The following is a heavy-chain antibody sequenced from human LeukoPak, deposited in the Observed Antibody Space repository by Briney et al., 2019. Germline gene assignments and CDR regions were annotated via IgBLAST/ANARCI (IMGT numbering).Heavy chain of an antibody. J-gene: IGHJ4*02. Sequence: GGSLRLSCAASGFTFSSYEMNWVRQAPRKGLEWVSYISGSGNTIYYADSVRGRFTISRDNAKNSLYLQMNSLRAEDTAVYYCARDLRCGGDCPGYWGQGTLVTVSS. CDR2: ISGSGNTI. D-gene: IGHD2-21*02. V-gene: IGHV3-48*03. CDR1: GFTFSSYE. CDR3: ARDLRCGGDCPGY.